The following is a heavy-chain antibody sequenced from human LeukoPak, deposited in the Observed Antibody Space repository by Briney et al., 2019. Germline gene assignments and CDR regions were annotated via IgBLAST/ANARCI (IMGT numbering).Heavy chain of an antibody. D-gene: IGHD6-19*01. CDR3: ARGGSGWYYYYYYYMDV. CDR1: GGSIRNYY. Sequence: SETLSLTCTVSGGSIRNYYWGWIRQPPGKGLEWIGYIHYSGSTNYNPSLKSRVTISVDTSKNQFSLKLSSVTAADTAVYYCARGGSGWYYYYYYYMDVWGKGTTVTVSS. V-gene: IGHV4-59*01. J-gene: IGHJ6*03. CDR2: IHYSGST.